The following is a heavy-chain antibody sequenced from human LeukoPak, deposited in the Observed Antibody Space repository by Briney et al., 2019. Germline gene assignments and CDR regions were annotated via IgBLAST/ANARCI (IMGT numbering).Heavy chain of an antibody. CDR2: IYYSGST. D-gene: IGHD3-10*01. CDR1: GGSISSGGYY. J-gene: IGHJ3*02. CDR3: AKQRGSGSFDAFDI. V-gene: IGHV4-31*03. Sequence: SETPSLTCTVSGGSISSGGYYWSWIRQHPGKGLEWIGYIYYSGSTYYNPSLKSRVTISVDTSKNQFSLKLSSVTAADTAVYYCAKQRGSGSFDAFDIWGQGTMVTVSS.